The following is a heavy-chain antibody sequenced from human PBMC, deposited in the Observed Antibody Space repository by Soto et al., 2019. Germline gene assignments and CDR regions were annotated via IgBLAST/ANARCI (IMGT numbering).Heavy chain of an antibody. CDR3: ARDTAMALPDA. J-gene: IGHJ4*02. V-gene: IGHV1-18*01. D-gene: IGHD5-18*01. CDR2: INAYNGNT. Sequence: QVQLVQSVAEVKKPGASVKVSCKASGYTFTSYAISWVRKAPGQGLEWMGWINAYNGNTNSAQKLKGRVTMTTDTSTNTAYMELRSLRSDDTAVYYCARDTAMALPDAWGQGTLVTVSS. CDR1: GYTFTSYA.